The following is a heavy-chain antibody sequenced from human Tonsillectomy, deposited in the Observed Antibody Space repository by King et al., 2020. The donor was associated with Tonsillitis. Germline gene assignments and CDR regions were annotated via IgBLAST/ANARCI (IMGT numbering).Heavy chain of an antibody. Sequence: QLQESGPGLVKPSGTLSLTCTVSGGCISSYYWRWIRQPPGKGLEWIGYISYSGSTNYNPSLKSRVTISVDTSKNQFSLKLSSVTAADTAVYYCARARFGYYMDVWGKGTTVTVAS. CDR2: ISYSGST. J-gene: IGHJ6*03. D-gene: IGHD3-10*01. V-gene: IGHV4-59*01. CDR1: GGCISSYY. CDR3: ARARFGYYMDV.